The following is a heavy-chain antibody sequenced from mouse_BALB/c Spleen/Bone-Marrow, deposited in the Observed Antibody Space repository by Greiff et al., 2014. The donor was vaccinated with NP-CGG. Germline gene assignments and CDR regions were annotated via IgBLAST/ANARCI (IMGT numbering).Heavy chain of an antibody. CDR1: GFTFSSYA. Sequence: DVQLVESGGGLVKPGGSLKLSCAASGFTFSSYAMSWVRQTPEKRLEWVASISSGGSTYYPDSVKGRSTISRDNARNILYLQMSSLRSEDTAMYYCAREGGTTAHYYAMDYWGQGTSVTVSS. CDR2: ISSGGST. J-gene: IGHJ4*01. CDR3: AREGGTTAHYYAMDY. D-gene: IGHD1-2*01. V-gene: IGHV5-6-5*01.